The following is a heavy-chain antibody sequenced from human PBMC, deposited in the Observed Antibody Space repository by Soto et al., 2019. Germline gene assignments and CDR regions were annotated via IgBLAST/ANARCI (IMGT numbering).Heavy chain of an antibody. CDR1: GYSFTGHH. CDR3: AREGMLHFVSSDYYPSVYGLDV. Sequence: ASVKVSCKSSGYSFTGHHLHWVRQAPGQGPEWMGWIFPMSGDTRAAHKFQDRATMTSDTSIGTAYLELTSLTSDDTAVYFCAREGMLHFVSSDYYPSVYGLDVCGQGTTVTVSS. V-gene: IGHV1-2*02. D-gene: IGHD3-22*01. J-gene: IGHJ6*02. CDR2: IFPMSGDT.